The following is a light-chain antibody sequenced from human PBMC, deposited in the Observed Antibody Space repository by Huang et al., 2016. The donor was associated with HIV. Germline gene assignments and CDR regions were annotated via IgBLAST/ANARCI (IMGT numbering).Light chain of an antibody. CDR3: QQFGSSPPYS. CDR1: QTVTNNY. Sequence: IVLTQSPDTLSLSPGERATLSCRASQTVTNNYLARYQQRPGQAPRLLIYGASPRATGIPDRFSGSGSGTDFTLTISRLEPKDFVVYYCQQFGSSPPYSFGQGTKLEIK. J-gene: IGKJ2*03. CDR2: GAS. V-gene: IGKV3-20*01.